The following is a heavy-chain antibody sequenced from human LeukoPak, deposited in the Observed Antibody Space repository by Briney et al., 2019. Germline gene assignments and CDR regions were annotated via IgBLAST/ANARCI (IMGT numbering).Heavy chain of an antibody. J-gene: IGHJ4*03. D-gene: IGHD3-10*01. V-gene: IGHV3-30*18. CDR1: GFTFSSYG. CDR2: ISYDGSNK. CDR3: AKGTRGVIIPNFDY. Sequence: GGSLRLSCAASGFTFSSYGMHWVRQAPGKGLEWVAVISYDGSNKYYADSVKGRSTISRDNSKNTLYLQMNSLRAEDTAVYYCAKGTRGVIIPNFDYWGQGTTVTVSS.